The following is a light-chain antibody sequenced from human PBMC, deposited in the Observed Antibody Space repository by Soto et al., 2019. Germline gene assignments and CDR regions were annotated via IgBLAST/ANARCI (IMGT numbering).Light chain of an antibody. CDR1: QSVSSN. V-gene: IGKV3-20*01. J-gene: IGKJ5*01. Sequence: VMTQSPATLSVSPRERATLSCRASQSVSSNLAWYQQKHGQAPRILIYGASSRDTGIPDRFRGSGSGTDFTLPISRLEPEDFAVYYCQHYDGSPITFGHGTRLEIK. CDR2: GAS. CDR3: QHYDGSPIT.